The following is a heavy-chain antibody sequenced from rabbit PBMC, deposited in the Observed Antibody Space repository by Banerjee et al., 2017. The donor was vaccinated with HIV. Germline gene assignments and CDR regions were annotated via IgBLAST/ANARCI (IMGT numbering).Heavy chain of an antibody. CDR1: GFDFNGYY. CDR2: IYAGKGSS. J-gene: IGHJ6*01. CDR3: ARGSAYAGAGYAL. V-gene: IGHV1S7*01. Sequence: QLKETGGGLVQPGGSLTLSCKASGFDFNGYYISWVRQAPGKGLEWIGIIYAGKGSSDYANWVNGRFTISSDSAQNTVDLQMNSLTAADTATYFCARGSAYAGAGYALWGQGTLVTVS. D-gene: IGHD4-2*01.